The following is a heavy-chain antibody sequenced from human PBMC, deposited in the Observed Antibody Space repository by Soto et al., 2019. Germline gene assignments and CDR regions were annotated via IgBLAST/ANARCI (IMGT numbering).Heavy chain of an antibody. Sequence: EVQLVESGGGLVKPGGSLRLSCAASAFTFSRYTMTWVRQAPGKGLEWVASITSYSSYIDYADSVKGRFTITRDNARNSLDLQMNSPRLEDTALNDYARDRDQEWSPLASWGQGTLVTVSS. J-gene: IGHJ5*02. CDR3: ARDRDQEWSPLAS. V-gene: IGHV3-21*01. D-gene: IGHD3-3*01. CDR1: AFTFSRYT. CDR2: ITSYSSYI.